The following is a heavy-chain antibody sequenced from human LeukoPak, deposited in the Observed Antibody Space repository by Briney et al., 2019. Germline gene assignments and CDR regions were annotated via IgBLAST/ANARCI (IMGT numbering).Heavy chain of an antibody. Sequence: GGSLRLSCAASGFTLSRYGMHWVRQAPGKGLEWVAVISYDGSNKYYAAPVRGRFTISRANSKNTLFLQMTRLRAEDTAVYYCAKDGPSMDVWGQGTTVTVAS. CDR1: GFTLSRYG. CDR2: ISYDGSNK. J-gene: IGHJ6*02. V-gene: IGHV3-30*18. CDR3: AKDGPSMDV.